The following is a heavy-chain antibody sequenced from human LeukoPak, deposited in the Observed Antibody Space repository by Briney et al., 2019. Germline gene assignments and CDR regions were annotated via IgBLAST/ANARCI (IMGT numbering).Heavy chain of an antibody. CDR2: IIPIFGTA. CDR3: ARGSPRFVVPAAILN. V-gene: IGHV1-69*01. J-gene: IGHJ4*02. D-gene: IGHD2-2*01. Sequence: SVKVSCKASGGTFSSYAISWVRQAPGQGLEWMGGIIPIFGTANYAQKFQGRVTITADESTSTAYMELSSLRSEDTAVYYCARGSPRFVVPAAILNWGQGTRVTVSS. CDR1: GGTFSSYA.